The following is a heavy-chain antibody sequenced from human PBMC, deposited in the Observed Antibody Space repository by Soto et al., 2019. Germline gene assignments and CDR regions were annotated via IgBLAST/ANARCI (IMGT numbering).Heavy chain of an antibody. CDR1: GYTFTNYG. J-gene: IGHJ4*02. CDR2: ISGYNGNT. D-gene: IGHD3-22*01. Sequence: ASVKVSCKASGYTFTNYGISWVPPAPGQGLEWMGWISGYNGNTDYAQKLQDRVTMTTDTATTTAYMELRSLRSDDTAVYYCARDNGDSSGSLVDYWGQGXLVTVYS. CDR3: ARDNGDSSGSLVDY. V-gene: IGHV1-18*04.